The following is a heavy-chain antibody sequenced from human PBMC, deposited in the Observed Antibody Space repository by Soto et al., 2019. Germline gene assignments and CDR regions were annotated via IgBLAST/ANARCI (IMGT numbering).Heavy chain of an antibody. CDR1: GGSISSYY. Sequence: SETLSLTCTVSGGSISSYYWSWIRQPPGKGLEWIGYIYYSGSTNYNPSLKSRVTISVDTSKNQFSLKLSSVTAADTAVYYCATQYSSSWYADYYYYMDVWGKGTTVTVSS. D-gene: IGHD6-13*01. J-gene: IGHJ6*03. CDR2: IYYSGST. CDR3: ATQYSSSWYADYYYYMDV. V-gene: IGHV4-59*01.